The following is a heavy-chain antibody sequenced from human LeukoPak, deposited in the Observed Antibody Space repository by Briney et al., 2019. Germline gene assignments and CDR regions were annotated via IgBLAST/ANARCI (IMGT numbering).Heavy chain of an antibody. CDR3: ARNGIAVAGYDY. V-gene: IGHV1-2*02. CDR1: GYSFTGYY. Sequence: SVKVSCKASGYSFTGYYMHWVRQAPGQGLEWMAWINPNSGGTNYALKFQGRVTMARDTSISTAYMELSRLRSDDTAVYYCARNGIAVAGYDYWGQGTLVTVSS. J-gene: IGHJ4*02. D-gene: IGHD6-19*01. CDR2: INPNSGGT.